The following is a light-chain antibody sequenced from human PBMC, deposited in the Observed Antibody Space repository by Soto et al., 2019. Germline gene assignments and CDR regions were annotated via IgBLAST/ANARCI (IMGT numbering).Light chain of an antibody. CDR3: QQDNNSPEYT. Sequence: EIVLTQSPGTLSLSPGERATLSCRASQSVSSRYLAWYQQKPGQAPRLLIYGASNRATGIPDRFSGSGSGTDFTLTISRLEPEDFAVYFCQQDNNSPEYTFGQGTKLEIK. J-gene: IGKJ2*01. CDR2: GAS. V-gene: IGKV3-20*01. CDR1: QSVSSRY.